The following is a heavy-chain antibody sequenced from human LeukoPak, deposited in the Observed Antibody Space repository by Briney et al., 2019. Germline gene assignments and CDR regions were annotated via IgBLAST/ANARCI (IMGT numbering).Heavy chain of an antibody. CDR2: INHSGST. D-gene: IGHD3-10*01. CDR1: GGSISSGDYY. Sequence: SETLSLTCTVSGGSISSGDYYWSWIRQPPGKGLEWIGEINHSGSTNYNPSLKSRVTISVDTSKNQFSLKLSSVTAADTAVYYCARGGRITMVRGGLYYYGMDVWGQGTTVTVSS. J-gene: IGHJ6*02. CDR3: ARGGRITMVRGGLYYYGMDV. V-gene: IGHV4-39*07.